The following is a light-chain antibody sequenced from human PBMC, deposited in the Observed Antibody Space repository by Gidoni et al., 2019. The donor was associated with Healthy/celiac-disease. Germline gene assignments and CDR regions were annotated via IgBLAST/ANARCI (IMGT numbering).Light chain of an antibody. CDR1: SRDVGGYNY. Sequence: QSALTQPASVSGSPGQSITLSCTGTSRDVGGYNYVSWYQQHPGKAPKLIIYDVSNRPSGVSNRVSGSKSGNTASLTIAGLQAEDEADYYCSSYTSSSTVVFGGGTKLTVL. J-gene: IGLJ2*01. V-gene: IGLV2-14*01. CDR3: SSYTSSSTVV. CDR2: DVS.